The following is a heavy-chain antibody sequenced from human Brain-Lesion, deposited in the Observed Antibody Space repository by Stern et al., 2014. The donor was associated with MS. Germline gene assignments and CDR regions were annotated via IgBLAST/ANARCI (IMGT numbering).Heavy chain of an antibody. CDR2: IKEDGSEK. V-gene: IGHV3-7*01. Sequence: VQLMQSGGGLVQPGGSLRLSCTASGFTFNSYWMSWVRQAPGKGLEWVANIKEDGSEKYYVESVKGRFTVSRDNAKNSMYLQMNSLRVDDTGTYYCARIGYSSSWYSPVGFFQHWGQGTLVTVSS. CDR1: GFTFNSYW. D-gene: IGHD6-13*01. J-gene: IGHJ1*01. CDR3: ARIGYSSSWYSPVGFFQH.